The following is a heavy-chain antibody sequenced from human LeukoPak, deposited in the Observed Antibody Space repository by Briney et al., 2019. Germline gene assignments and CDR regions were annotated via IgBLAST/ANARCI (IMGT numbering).Heavy chain of an antibody. V-gene: IGHV1-18*04. CDR3: ARDQGPYYYDSSGSGFDP. CDR1: GYSFTSYG. CDR2: ICAYNGST. J-gene: IGHJ5*02. Sequence: ASVKVSCKPSGYSFTSYGISWVRPAPGEGGEWVGWICAYNGSTNYPQKRQGRVPMPTVTPTSTAYMELRSLRSDDTAVYNSARDQGPYYYDSSGSGFDPWGQGTLVTVSS. D-gene: IGHD3-22*01.